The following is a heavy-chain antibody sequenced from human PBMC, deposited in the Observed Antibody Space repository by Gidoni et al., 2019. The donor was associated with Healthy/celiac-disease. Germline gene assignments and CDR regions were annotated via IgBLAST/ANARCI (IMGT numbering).Heavy chain of an antibody. Sequence: EVQLVESGGGLVKPGGSLRLSCAASGFTFSSYSMNWVRQAPGKGLEWVSSISSSSSYIYYADSVKGRFTISRDNAKNSLYLQMNSLRAEDTAVYYCAGPITMIVYPMWGYWGQGTLVTVSS. CDR3: AGPITMIVYPMWGY. V-gene: IGHV3-21*01. CDR1: GFTFSSYS. D-gene: IGHD3-22*01. CDR2: ISSSSSYI. J-gene: IGHJ4*02.